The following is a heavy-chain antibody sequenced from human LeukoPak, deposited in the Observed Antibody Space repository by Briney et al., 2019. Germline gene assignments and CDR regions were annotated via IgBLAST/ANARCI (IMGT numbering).Heavy chain of an antibody. D-gene: IGHD3-10*01. CDR2: IYYTGST. J-gene: IGHJ5*02. Sequence: SETLSLTCSVSGGSISGYYWSWIRQPPGKGLEWIGFIYYTGSTFYVPTLKSRVTISVDTSKTQLSLKLTSVTAADTAVYYCARLSGSGSFYDPGNWFDPWGQGIQVTVSS. V-gene: IGHV4-59*08. CDR3: ARLSGSGSFYDPGNWFDP. CDR1: GGSISGYY.